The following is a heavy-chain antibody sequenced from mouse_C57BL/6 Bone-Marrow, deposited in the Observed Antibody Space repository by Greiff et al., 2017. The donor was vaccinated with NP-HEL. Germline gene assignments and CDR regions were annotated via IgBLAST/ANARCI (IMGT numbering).Heavy chain of an antibody. CDR1: GYSITSGYY. D-gene: IGHD2-4*01. CDR2: ISYDGSN. J-gene: IGHJ4*01. CDR3: ARRGAMITTRRAYYAMDY. V-gene: IGHV3-6*01. Sequence: EVQLQESGPGLVKPSQSLSLTCSVTGYSITSGYYWNWIRQFPGNKLEWMGYISYDGSNNYNPSLKNRISITRDTSKNQFFLKLNSVTTEDTATYYCARRGAMITTRRAYYAMDYWGQGTSVTVSS.